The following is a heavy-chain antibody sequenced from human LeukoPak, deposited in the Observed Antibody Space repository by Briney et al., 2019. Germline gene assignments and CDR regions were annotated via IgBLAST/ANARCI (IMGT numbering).Heavy chain of an antibody. Sequence: GGSLRLSCAASGFTFSNAWMSWVRQAPGKGLEWVSRVRSETDGGATDYAAPVQGRFTISRDDSKNTLYLQMNSLETDDTAVYYCTTLSYAAAPTWGQGTLVTVSS. V-gene: IGHV3-15*01. D-gene: IGHD2-2*01. CDR3: TTLSYAAAPT. J-gene: IGHJ5*02. CDR1: GFTFSNAW. CDR2: VRSETDGGAT.